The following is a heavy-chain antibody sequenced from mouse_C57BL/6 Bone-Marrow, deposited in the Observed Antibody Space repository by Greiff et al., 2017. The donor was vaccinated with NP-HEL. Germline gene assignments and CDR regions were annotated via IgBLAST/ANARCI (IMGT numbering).Heavy chain of an antibody. Sequence: EVMLVESGGGLVKPGGSLKLSCAASGFTFSSYAMSWVRQTPEKRLEWVATISDGGSYTYYPDNVKGRFTISRDNAKNNLYLQMSHLKSEDTAMYYCARGDYDAYAMDYWGQGTSVTVSS. CDR2: ISDGGSYT. J-gene: IGHJ4*01. CDR3: ARGDYDAYAMDY. V-gene: IGHV5-4*03. CDR1: GFTFSSYA. D-gene: IGHD2-4*01.